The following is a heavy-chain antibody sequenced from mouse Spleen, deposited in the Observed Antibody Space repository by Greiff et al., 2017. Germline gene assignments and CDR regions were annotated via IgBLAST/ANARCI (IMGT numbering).Heavy chain of an antibody. CDR2: ISGGGGNT. J-gene: IGHJ3*01. D-gene: IGHD2-1*01. V-gene: IGHV5-9*01. CDR3: ACQIYDGNPFAY. Sequence: EVQRVESGGGLVKPGGSLKISCAASGFTFRSYTMSWVRQTPEKRLEWVATISGGGGNTYYPDSVKGRFTISRDNAKNTLYLQMSSLRSEDTALYYCACQIYDGNPFAYWGQGTLVTVSA. CDR1: GFTFRSYT.